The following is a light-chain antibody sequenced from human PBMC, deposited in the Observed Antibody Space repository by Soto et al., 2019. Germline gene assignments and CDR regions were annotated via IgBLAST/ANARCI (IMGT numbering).Light chain of an antibody. V-gene: IGLV2-23*03. Sequence: QSALTQPASVSGSPGQSITISCTGTSSDVGRYNLVSWYQQHPGKAPKLMMYEGSKRPSGVSNRFSGSKSGNTASLTISGLQAEDEADYYCCSYAGSSTFSYVFGTGTKVTVL. CDR3: CSYAGSSTFSYV. J-gene: IGLJ1*01. CDR1: SSDVGRYNL. CDR2: EGS.